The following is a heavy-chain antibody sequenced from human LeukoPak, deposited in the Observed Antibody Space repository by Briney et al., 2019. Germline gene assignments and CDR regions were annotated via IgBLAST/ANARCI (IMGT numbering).Heavy chain of an antibody. CDR1: GYTFTSYD. CDR2: MNPNSGNT. J-gene: IGHJ4*02. CDR3: ARVPAWSRQQLTFDY. D-gene: IGHD6-13*01. V-gene: IGHV1-8*01. Sequence: VASVKVSCKASGYTFTSYDINWVRQTTGQGLEWMGWMNPNSGNTGYAQKFQGRVTMTRNTSISTAYMELSSLRSEDTAVYYCARVPAWSRQQLTFDYWGQGTLVTVSS.